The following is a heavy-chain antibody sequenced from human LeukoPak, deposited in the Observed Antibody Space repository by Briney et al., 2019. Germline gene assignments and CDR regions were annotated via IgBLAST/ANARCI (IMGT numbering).Heavy chain of an antibody. CDR3: ARYSGSYSDFDY. J-gene: IGHJ4*02. Sequence: GGSLRLSCAASGFTFSSYSMNWVRQAPGKGLEWVSSISSSSSYIYYAASVKGRFTISSNNAKHSPYLQMNSLRAEDTAVYYCARYSGSYSDFDYWGQGTLVTVSS. CDR2: ISSSSSYI. D-gene: IGHD1-26*01. V-gene: IGHV3-21*01. CDR1: GFTFSSYS.